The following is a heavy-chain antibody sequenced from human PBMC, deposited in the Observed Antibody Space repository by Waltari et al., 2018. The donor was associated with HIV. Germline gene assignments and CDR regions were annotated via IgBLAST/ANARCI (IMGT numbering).Heavy chain of an antibody. CDR3: ATHHYYDSSGYPFDY. V-gene: IGHV4-34*01. CDR1: GGSFSGSS. Sequence: QVQLQQWGAGLLKPSETLSLTCAAPGGSFSGSSWSWIRQPPGKGLEWIGEINHSGSTNYNPSLKSRVTISVDTSKNQFSLKLSSVTAADTAVYYCATHHYYDSSGYPFDYWGQGTLVTVSS. D-gene: IGHD3-22*01. CDR2: INHSGST. J-gene: IGHJ4*02.